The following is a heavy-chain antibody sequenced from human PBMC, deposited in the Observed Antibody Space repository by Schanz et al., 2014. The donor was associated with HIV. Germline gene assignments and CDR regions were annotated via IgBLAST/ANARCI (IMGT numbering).Heavy chain of an antibody. J-gene: IGHJ6*02. CDR2: IYYSGST. V-gene: IGHV4-31*03. CDR1: GGSISSGGYY. D-gene: IGHD3-10*01. CDR3: ARADYYGSGSYYKNYYYGMDV. Sequence: QVQLQQWGAGLLKPSQTLSLTCTVSGGSISSGGYYWSWIRQHPGKGLEWIGYIYYSGSTYYNPSLKSRVTISVDTSKNQFSLKLSSVTAADTAVYYCARADYYGSGSYYKNYYYGMDVWGQGTTVTVSS.